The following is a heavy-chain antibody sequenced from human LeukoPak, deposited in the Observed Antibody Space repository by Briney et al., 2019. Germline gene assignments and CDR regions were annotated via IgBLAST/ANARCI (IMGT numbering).Heavy chain of an antibody. V-gene: IGHV4-4*02. CDR1: GASIISSDW. Sequence: SGTLSLTCAVSGASIISSDWWSWVRQPPGQGLEWIGEIYHGGNTNYNPSLEGRVAISVDKSKNQFSLELTSVTAADTAVYYCAGGTNTEELHYFDYWGQGTLVTVSS. D-gene: IGHD1-14*01. CDR2: IYHGGNT. CDR3: AGGTNTEELHYFDY. J-gene: IGHJ4*02.